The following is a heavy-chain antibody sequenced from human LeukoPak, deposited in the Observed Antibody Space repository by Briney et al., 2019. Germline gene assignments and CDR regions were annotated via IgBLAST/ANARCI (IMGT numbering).Heavy chain of an antibody. J-gene: IGHJ4*02. D-gene: IGHD2-15*01. V-gene: IGHV1-2*02. CDR2: INPNSGGT. Sequence: ASVKVSCKASGYTFTGYYIHWVRQAPGQGLEWMGWINPNSGGTNYAQKFQGRVTMTRDTSISTAYMELSRLRSYDTAVFYCARDLIGYCSGASCPHWGQGTLVTVSS. CDR1: GYTFTGYY. CDR3: ARDLIGYCSGASCPH.